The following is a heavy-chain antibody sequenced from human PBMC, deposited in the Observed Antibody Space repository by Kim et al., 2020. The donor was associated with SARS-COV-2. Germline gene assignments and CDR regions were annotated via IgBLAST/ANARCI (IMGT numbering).Heavy chain of an antibody. CDR1: GFTFSSYT. CDR2: ISGSSAT. V-gene: IGHV3-48*02. Sequence: GGSLRLSCAASGFTFSSYTMNWVRQAPGKGLEWISYISGSSATYYAASLKGRFTISRDNAKNSLYLQMNSLRDEDTAVYYCAVDHAYGFDIWGQGTMVTVSS. J-gene: IGHJ3*02. CDR3: AVDHAYGFDI.